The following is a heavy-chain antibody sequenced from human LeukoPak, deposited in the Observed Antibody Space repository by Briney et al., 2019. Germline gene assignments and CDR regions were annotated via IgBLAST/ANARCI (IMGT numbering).Heavy chain of an antibody. D-gene: IGHD3-9*01. CDR3: ARDATNYDILTGYSPDAFDI. CDR1: GDSVSSNSAA. Sequence: KASQTLSLTCAISGDSVSSNSAAWNWIRQSPSRGLEWLGRTYYWSKWYNDYAVSVKSRITINPDTSKNQFSLQLNSVTPEDTAVYYCARDATNYDILTGYSPDAFDIWGQGTMVTVSS. V-gene: IGHV6-1*01. J-gene: IGHJ3*02. CDR2: TYYWSKWYN.